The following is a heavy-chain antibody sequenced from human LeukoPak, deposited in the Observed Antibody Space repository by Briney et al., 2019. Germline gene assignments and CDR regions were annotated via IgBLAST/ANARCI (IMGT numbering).Heavy chain of an antibody. Sequence: GGSLRLSCAASGFTFSSYAMSWVRQAPGKGLEWVSAISGSGGSTYYADSVKGRFTISRDNSKNTLYLQMNSLRAEDTAVYYCAKGGYYDSSGYYSRGVFDYWGQGTLVTVSS. CDR3: AKGGYYDSSGYYSRGVFDY. V-gene: IGHV3-23*01. J-gene: IGHJ4*02. CDR2: ISGSGGST. CDR1: GFTFSSYA. D-gene: IGHD3-22*01.